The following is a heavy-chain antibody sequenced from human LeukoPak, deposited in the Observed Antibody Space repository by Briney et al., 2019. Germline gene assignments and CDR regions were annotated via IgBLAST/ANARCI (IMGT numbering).Heavy chain of an antibody. Sequence: SETLSLTCTVSSGSISSTSYYWGWIRQPPGQGLEWIGSIYYSGIAYYNPSLKSRLTISVDTSKNQFSLKLNSVTAPDTAVYYCARHGPAWDWFDPWGQGSLVTVSS. V-gene: IGHV4-39*01. J-gene: IGHJ5*02. CDR3: ARHGPAWDWFDP. CDR1: SGSISSTSYY. CDR2: IYYSGIA.